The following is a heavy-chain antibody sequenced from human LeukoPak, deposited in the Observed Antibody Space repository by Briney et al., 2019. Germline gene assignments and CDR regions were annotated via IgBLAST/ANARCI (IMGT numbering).Heavy chain of an antibody. D-gene: IGHD3-9*01. Sequence: SGGSLRLSCAASGFTFSSYSMNWVRQAPGKGLEWVSSISSSSSYIYYADSVKGRFTISRDNAKNSLYLQMNSLRAEDTAVYYCASENYDILTGSDYWTQGTLVTVSS. V-gene: IGHV3-21*01. CDR2: ISSSSSYI. J-gene: IGHJ4*02. CDR3: ASENYDILTGSDY. CDR1: GFTFSSYS.